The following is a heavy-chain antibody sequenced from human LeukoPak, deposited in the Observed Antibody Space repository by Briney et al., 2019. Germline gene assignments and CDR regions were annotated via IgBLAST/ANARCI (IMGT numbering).Heavy chain of an antibody. J-gene: IGHJ4*02. CDR3: VRGSTLRHYQY. D-gene: IGHD3-16*01. CDR1: GGSISSSSYY. CDR2: TYYSGST. V-gene: IGHV4-39*01. Sequence: PSETLSLTCTVSGGSISSSSYYWGWIRQPPGKGLEWIGSTYYSGSTYYNPSLKSRVTISADTSRNQFSLKLSSVTAADTAVYYCVRGSTLRHYQYWGQGTLVTVSS.